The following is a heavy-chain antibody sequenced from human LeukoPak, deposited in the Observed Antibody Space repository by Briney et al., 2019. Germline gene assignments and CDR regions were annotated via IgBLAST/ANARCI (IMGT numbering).Heavy chain of an antibody. CDR3: ASGPTAMASD. D-gene: IGHD5-18*01. Sequence: ASVKVSCKAFGDTFTGYYMHWVRQAPGQGLEWMGWINPNSGGTNYAQMFQGRVTMTRDTSISTAYMELSRLRSDDTAVYYCASGPTAMASDWGQGTLVTVSS. CDR1: GDTFTGYY. CDR2: INPNSGGT. J-gene: IGHJ4*02. V-gene: IGHV1-2*02.